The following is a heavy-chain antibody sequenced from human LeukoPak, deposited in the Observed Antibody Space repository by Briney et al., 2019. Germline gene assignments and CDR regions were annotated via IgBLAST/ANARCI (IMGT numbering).Heavy chain of an antibody. D-gene: IGHD6-19*01. V-gene: IGHV1-8*01. CDR2: MNANTGNT. Sequence: ASVKVSCKASGYTFTSYDINWVRQATGQGLEWMGWMNANTGNTGYAQKFQGRVTMTRNTSISTAYMEPSSLRSEDTAVYYCVRALSVAARNWFDPWGQGTLVTVSS. CDR1: GYTFTSYD. J-gene: IGHJ5*02. CDR3: VRALSVAARNWFDP.